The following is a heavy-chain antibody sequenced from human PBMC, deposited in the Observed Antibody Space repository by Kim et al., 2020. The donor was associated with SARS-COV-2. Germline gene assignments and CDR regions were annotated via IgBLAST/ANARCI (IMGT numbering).Heavy chain of an antibody. D-gene: IGHD6-19*01. Sequence: DSMKGRFNISRGNSKNSLYLQMNSLGAEDTAFYYCAKDRGGQWLARAFDIWGQGTMVTVSS. V-gene: IGHV3-43D*03. J-gene: IGHJ3*02. CDR3: AKDRGGQWLARAFDI.